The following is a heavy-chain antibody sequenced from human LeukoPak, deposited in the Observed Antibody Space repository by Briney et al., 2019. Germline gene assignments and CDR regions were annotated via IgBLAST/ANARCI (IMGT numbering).Heavy chain of an antibody. Sequence: GGSLRLSCAASGFTVSSNYMSWVRQAPGKGLEWVSVIYSGGSTYYADSVKGRFTISRDNSKNTLYLQMNSLRAEDTAVYYCARDQHRRGSSWARGFDHWGQGNLVTVFS. CDR3: ARDQHRRGSSWARGFDH. CDR1: GFTVSSNY. V-gene: IGHV3-66*01. D-gene: IGHD6-13*01. J-gene: IGHJ4*02. CDR2: IYSGGST.